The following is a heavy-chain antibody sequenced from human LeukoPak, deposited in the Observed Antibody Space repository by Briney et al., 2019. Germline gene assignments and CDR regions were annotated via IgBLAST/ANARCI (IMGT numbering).Heavy chain of an antibody. CDR3: ARAFRCGGDCYKSHNWFDP. CDR1: GGSISSGGYC. V-gene: IGHV4-31*03. J-gene: IGHJ5*02. D-gene: IGHD2-21*02. Sequence: SETLSLTCTVSGGSISSGGYCWSWIRQHPGKGLEWIGQIYYSGTTYYNPSTKSRVTLSVDTSKNQFSLKLSSATAADTAVYYCARAFRCGGDCYKSHNWFDPWGQGTLVTVSS. CDR2: IYYSGTT.